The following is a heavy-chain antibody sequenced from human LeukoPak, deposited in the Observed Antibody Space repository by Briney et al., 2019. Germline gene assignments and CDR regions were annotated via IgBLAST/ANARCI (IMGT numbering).Heavy chain of an antibody. V-gene: IGHV4-59*11. CDR1: GGSISSHY. CDR2: IYYSGST. Sequence: PSETLSLTCTVSGGSISSHYWSWIRQPPGKGLEWIGYIYYSGSTNYNPSLKSRVTISVDSSKNQFSLKLSSVTAADTAVYYCATRRAGSGSIWDSWGQGTLVTVSS. D-gene: IGHD3-10*01. J-gene: IGHJ4*02. CDR3: ATRRAGSGSIWDS.